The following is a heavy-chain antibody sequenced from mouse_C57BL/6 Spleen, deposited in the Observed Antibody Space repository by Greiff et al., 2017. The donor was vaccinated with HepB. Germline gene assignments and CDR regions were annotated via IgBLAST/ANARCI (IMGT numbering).Heavy chain of an antibody. D-gene: IGHD3-2*02. CDR3: ARGGLLRPFAY. Sequence: QVQLQQPGAELVRPGTSVKLSCKASGYTFTSYWMHWVKQRPGQGLEWIGVIDPSDSYTNYNQKFKGKATLTVDTSSSTAYMQLSSLTSEDSAVYYCARGGLLRPFAYWGQGTLVTVSA. CDR1: GYTFTSYW. CDR2: IDPSDSYT. V-gene: IGHV1-59*01. J-gene: IGHJ3*01.